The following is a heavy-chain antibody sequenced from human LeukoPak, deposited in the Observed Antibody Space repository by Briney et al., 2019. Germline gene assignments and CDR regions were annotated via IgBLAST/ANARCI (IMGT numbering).Heavy chain of an antibody. CDR1: GYTLTELS. J-gene: IGHJ5*02. D-gene: IGHD1-26*01. CDR3: ATGSGSYHGDWFDP. Sequence: GASVKVSCKVSGYTLTELSMHWVRQAPGKGLEWMGGFDPEDGETIYAQKFQGRVTMTEDTSTDTAYMELSSLRSEDTAVYYCATGSGSYHGDWFDPWGQGTLVTVSS. CDR2: FDPEDGET. V-gene: IGHV1-24*01.